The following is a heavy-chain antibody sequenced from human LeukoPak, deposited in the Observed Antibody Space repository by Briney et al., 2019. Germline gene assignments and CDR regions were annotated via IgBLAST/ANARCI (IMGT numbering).Heavy chain of an antibody. CDR3: ARPREQWLGNDAFDI. Sequence: PSETLSLTCTVSGGSISSYYWSWIRQPAGKGLEWIGRIYTSGSTNYNPSLKSRVTMSVDTSKNQFSLHLSSVTAADTAVYYCARPREQWLGNDAFDIWGQGTMVTVSS. V-gene: IGHV4-4*07. D-gene: IGHD6-19*01. CDR1: GGSISSYY. CDR2: IYTSGST. J-gene: IGHJ3*02.